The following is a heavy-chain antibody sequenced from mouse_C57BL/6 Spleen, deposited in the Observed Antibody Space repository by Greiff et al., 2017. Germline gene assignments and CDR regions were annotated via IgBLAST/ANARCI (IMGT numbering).Heavy chain of an antibody. V-gene: IGHV1-81*01. CDR2: IYPRSGNT. CDR3: AREGGNYGFAY. D-gene: IGHD2-1*01. J-gene: IGHJ3*01. CDR1: GYTFTSYG. Sequence: QVPLQQSGAELARPGASVKLSCKASGYTFTSYGISWVKQRTGQGLEWIGEIYPRSGNTYYNEKFKGKATLTADKSTRTAYMELRSLTSEDSAVYFCAREGGNYGFAYWGQGTLVTVSA.